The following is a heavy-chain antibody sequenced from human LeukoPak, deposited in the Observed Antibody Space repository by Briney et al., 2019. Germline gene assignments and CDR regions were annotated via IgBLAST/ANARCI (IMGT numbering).Heavy chain of an antibody. Sequence: AAVKVSCKASGYTFTGYYMHWVRQAPGQGLEWMGWINPNSGGTNYAQKFQGRVTMTRDTSISTAYMELCRLRSDDTAVYYCARGVLLWFGELSRWGQGTLVTVSS. J-gene: IGHJ4*02. CDR2: INPNSGGT. D-gene: IGHD3-10*01. CDR1: GYTFTGYY. V-gene: IGHV1-2*02. CDR3: ARGVLLWFGELSR.